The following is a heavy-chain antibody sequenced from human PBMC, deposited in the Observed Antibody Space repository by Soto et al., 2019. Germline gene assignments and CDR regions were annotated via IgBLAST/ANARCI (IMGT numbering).Heavy chain of an antibody. Sequence: ASVKVSCKASGYTFTSYGISWVRQAPGQGLEWMGWISAYNGNTNYAQKLQGRVTMTTDTSTSTAYMELRSLRSDDTAVYYCARDEGIAVAGTVDYWGQGTLVTVSS. CDR2: ISAYNGNT. V-gene: IGHV1-18*01. J-gene: IGHJ4*02. CDR3: ARDEGIAVAGTVDY. CDR1: GYTFTSYG. D-gene: IGHD6-19*01.